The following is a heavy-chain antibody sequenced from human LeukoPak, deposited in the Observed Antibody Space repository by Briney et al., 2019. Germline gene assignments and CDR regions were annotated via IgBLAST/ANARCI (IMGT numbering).Heavy chain of an antibody. CDR1: GFTFSSYA. CDR2: ISYDGSNK. Sequence: GGSLRLSCAASGFTFSSYAMHWVRQAPGKGLEWVAVISYDGSNKNYADSVKGRFTISRDNAKSILYLQMNSLRVEDTAVYFCARDVGTGYYLFTESRWGHGTLVTVSS. V-gene: IGHV3-30-3*01. CDR3: ARDVGTGYYLFTESR. D-gene: IGHD3-9*01. J-gene: IGHJ4*03.